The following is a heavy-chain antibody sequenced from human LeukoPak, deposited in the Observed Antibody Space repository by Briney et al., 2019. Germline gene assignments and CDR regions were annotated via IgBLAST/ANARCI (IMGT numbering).Heavy chain of an antibody. CDR3: ARDQRQWLC. J-gene: IGHJ4*02. V-gene: IGHV4-59*01. D-gene: IGHD6-19*01. CDR2: IYYSGST. CDR1: GGSISSYY. Sequence: PSETLSLTCTVSGGSISSYYWSWIRQPPGKGLEWIGYIYYSGSTNYNPSLKSRVTISVDTSKSQFSPKLSSVTAADTAVYYCARDQRQWLCWGQGILVTVSS.